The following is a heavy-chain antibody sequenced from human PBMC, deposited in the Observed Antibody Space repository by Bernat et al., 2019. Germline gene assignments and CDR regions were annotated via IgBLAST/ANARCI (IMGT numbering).Heavy chain of an antibody. J-gene: IGHJ4*02. V-gene: IGHV3-53*01. D-gene: IGHD6-13*01. CDR1: GFTVSSNY. Sequence: EVQLVESGGGVIQPGGSLRLSCAASGFTVSSNYMSWVRQAPGKGLEWVSNLYSGGTKFYADSVKGRFTISRDNSKNTLYLQMNSLRAEDTAVYYCARTGYSSSWFWGQGTLVTVS. CDR3: ARTGYSSSWF. CDR2: LYSGGTK.